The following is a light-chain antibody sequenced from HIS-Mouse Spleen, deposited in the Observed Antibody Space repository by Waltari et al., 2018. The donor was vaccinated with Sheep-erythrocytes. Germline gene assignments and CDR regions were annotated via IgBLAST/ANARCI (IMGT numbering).Light chain of an antibody. V-gene: IGLV2-11*02. CDR3: CSYAGSYTWV. CDR1: SRAVGGYNL. CDR2: AVS. Sequence: HSALTQPASVSGSPGQSITISCTGTSRAVGGYNLVSWFQQPPGKAPRLMIYAVSTRPSGVPDRFSGSKSGNTASLTISGLQAEDEADYYCCSYAGSYTWVFGGGTKLTVL. J-gene: IGLJ3*02.